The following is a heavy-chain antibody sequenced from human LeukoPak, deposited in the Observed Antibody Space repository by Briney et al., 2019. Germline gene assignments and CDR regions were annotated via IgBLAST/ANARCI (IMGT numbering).Heavy chain of an antibody. CDR1: GYSISSGYY. Sequence: SETLSLTCAVSGYSISSGYYWGWIRQPLGKGLEWIGSIYHSGSTYYNPFLKSRVTISVDTSKNQFSLKLSSVTAADTAVYYCARDGKLRYFDWSELGEFWDIWGQGTMVTVSS. D-gene: IGHD3-9*01. V-gene: IGHV4-38-2*02. CDR3: ARDGKLRYFDWSELGEFWDI. CDR2: IYHSGST. J-gene: IGHJ3*02.